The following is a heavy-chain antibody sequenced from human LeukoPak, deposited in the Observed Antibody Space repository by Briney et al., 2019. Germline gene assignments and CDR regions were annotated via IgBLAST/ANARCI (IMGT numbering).Heavy chain of an antibody. V-gene: IGHV1-18*04. J-gene: IGHJ4*02. CDR1: GYTFTGYY. CDR3: ARDQSLVAYSSTWFDY. D-gene: IGHD6-13*01. CDR2: ISAYNGNT. Sequence: ASVKVSCKASGYTFTGYYMHWVRQAPGQGLEWMGWISAYNGNTDYAQNLQGRVTMTTDTLTSTAYMELRSLRSDDTAVYYCARDQSLVAYSSTWFDYWGQGTPVTVSS.